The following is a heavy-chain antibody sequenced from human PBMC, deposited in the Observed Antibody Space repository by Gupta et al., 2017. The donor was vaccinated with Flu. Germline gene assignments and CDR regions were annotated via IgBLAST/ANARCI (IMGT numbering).Heavy chain of an antibody. Sequence: VQPGGSLRLSCAASGFTFSSYAMSWVRQAPGKGLEWVSAISGSGGSTYYADSVKGRVTISRDNSKNTLYLQMNSLRAEDTAVDYCAKEMVNTRRVVVPHFDYWGQGTMVTVSS. D-gene: IGHD3-22*01. CDR2: ISGSGGST. CDR1: GFTFSSYA. J-gene: IGHJ4*02. V-gene: IGHV3-23*01. CDR3: AKEMVNTRRVVVPHFDY.